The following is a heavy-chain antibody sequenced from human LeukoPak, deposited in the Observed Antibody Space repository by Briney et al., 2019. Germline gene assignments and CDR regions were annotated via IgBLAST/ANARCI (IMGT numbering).Heavy chain of an antibody. Sequence: GGSLRPSCAPSGFTLSSYEFNWVRQAPGKGLEWVSYISRSGDAVFYADSVKGRFTISRDNAKNSLSLQMTSLRAEHPAVYYCAREALSCGGDCLDYWGQGTLVTVSS. D-gene: IGHD2-21*02. V-gene: IGHV3-48*03. J-gene: IGHJ4*02. CDR1: GFTLSSYE. CDR2: ISRSGDAV. CDR3: AREALSCGGDCLDY.